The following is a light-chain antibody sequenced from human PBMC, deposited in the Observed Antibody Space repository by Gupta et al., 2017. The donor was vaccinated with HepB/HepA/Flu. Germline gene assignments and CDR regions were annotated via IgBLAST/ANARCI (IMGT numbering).Light chain of an antibody. CDR2: DVS. V-gene: IGLV2-11*02. J-gene: IGLJ1*01. Sequence: QSALPQPRSVSGSPGQSVTISCTGTSRDVGGDNYVSWYQQHPGKAPKLRIYDVSKRPSGVPERFSGSKSGNTDSLTISGLQAEDESEYYCCSYAGSGVFGTGTKLTVL. CDR1: SRDVGGDNY. CDR3: CSYAGSGV.